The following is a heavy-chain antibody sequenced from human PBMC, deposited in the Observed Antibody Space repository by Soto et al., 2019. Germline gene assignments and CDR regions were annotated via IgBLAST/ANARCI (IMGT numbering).Heavy chain of an antibody. CDR2: ISSSSSYI. D-gene: IGHD1-20*01. CDR1: GFTFSSYS. V-gene: IGHV3-21*01. CDR3: ARDRLTGTVDYYYYGMDV. Sequence: GGSLRLSCAASGFTFSSYSMNWVRQAPGKGLEWVSSISSSSSYIYYADSVKGRFTISRDNAKNSLYLQMNSLRAEDTAVYYCARDRLTGTVDYYYYGMDVWGQGTTVTVSS. J-gene: IGHJ6*02.